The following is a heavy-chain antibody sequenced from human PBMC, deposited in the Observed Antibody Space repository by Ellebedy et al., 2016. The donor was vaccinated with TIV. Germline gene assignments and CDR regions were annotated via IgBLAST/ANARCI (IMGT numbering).Heavy chain of an antibody. CDR1: GFTFSSYA. J-gene: IGHJ6*02. CDR2: ISGSGGST. Sequence: GESLKISXAAYGFTFSSYAMSWVRQAPGKGLEWVSAISGSGGSTYYADSVKGRFTISRDNAKNSLYLQMNSLRAEDTAVYYCARDGGTGVTYYYYGMDVWGQGTTVTVSS. V-gene: IGHV3-23*01. CDR3: ARDGGTGVTYYYYGMDV. D-gene: IGHD7-27*01.